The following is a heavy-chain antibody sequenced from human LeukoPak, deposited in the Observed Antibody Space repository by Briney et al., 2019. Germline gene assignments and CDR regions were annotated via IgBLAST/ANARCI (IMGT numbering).Heavy chain of an antibody. D-gene: IGHD5-12*01. J-gene: IGHJ5*02. CDR1: GIDFNVYE. CDR2: ISDNGLRT. Sequence: GGSPRLSCVASGIDFNVYEMHWVRQSPGKGLEWVALISDNGLRTNYAESLKGRFTVSRDNSMNTINLQMNNLKVEDTAVYFCARERRGYGYGTLDLWGQGTLVSVSS. CDR3: ARERRGYGYGTLDL. V-gene: IGHV3-30*14.